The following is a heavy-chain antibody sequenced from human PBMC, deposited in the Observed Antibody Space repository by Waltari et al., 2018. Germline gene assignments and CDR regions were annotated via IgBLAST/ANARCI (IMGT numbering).Heavy chain of an antibody. CDR2: ISYTGAT. CDR1: GGSITSNRHY. V-gene: IGHV4-39*01. J-gene: IGHJ3*01. CDR3: ATYIGASVGTAAFDV. Sequence: QLQLQESGPGLVKPSETLSLTCTVSGGSITSNRHYWGWIRQPPGQGLEWIGTISYTGATCSSPSLKSRVTISRDTSKNQLSLTLGSVTAADTALYYCATYIGASVGTAAFDVWGQGTMVTVSS. D-gene: IGHD5-12*01.